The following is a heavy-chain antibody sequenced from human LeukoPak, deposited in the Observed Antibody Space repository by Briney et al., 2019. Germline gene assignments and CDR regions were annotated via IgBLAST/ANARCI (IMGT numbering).Heavy chain of an antibody. V-gene: IGHV5-51*01. CDR3: ARPAYYGSGNYYFDY. CDR1: GYYFTSYW. D-gene: IGHD3-10*01. CDR2: IYPGGSDT. Sequence: RGESLKISCKGSGYYFTSYWIGWVRQMPGKGLEWMGIIYPGGSDTTYSPSFQGQVTISADKSISTAYLQWSSLKASDTAMYYCARPAYYGSGNYYFDYWGQGTLVTVSS. J-gene: IGHJ4*02.